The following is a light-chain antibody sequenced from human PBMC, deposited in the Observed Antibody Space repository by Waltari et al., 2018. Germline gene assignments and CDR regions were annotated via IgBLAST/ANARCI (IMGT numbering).Light chain of an antibody. CDR3: QQYKTYYT. CDR1: QSISIW. CDR2: RAS. Sequence: DIQMTQSPSTLSASVGDRVTITCRASQSISIWLAWYQQKPGRAPELLIYRASYLESGGPSRFSGSGSGTEFTLTISSLQPDDFATYYCQQYKTYYTFGQGTKLEIK. V-gene: IGKV1-5*03. J-gene: IGKJ2*01.